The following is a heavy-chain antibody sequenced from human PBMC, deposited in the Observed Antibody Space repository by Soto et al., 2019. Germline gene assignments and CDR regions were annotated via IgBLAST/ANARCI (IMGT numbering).Heavy chain of an antibody. D-gene: IGHD3-3*01. Sequence: GGSLRLSCAASGFTFSSYGMHWVRQAPGKGLEWVSVIYSGGSTYYADSVKGRFTISRDNSKNTLYLQMNSLRAEDTAVYYCARGGLGSYDFWSGHPRYYYGMDVWGQGTTVTVSS. CDR3: ARGGLGSYDFWSGHPRYYYGMDV. V-gene: IGHV3-NL1*01. CDR2: IYSGGST. J-gene: IGHJ6*02. CDR1: GFTFSSYG.